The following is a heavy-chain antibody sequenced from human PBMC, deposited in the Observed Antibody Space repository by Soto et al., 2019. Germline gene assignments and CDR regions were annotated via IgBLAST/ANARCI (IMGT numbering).Heavy chain of an antibody. CDR2: TGGYNGDT. D-gene: IGHD4-17*01. V-gene: IGHV1-18*01. CDR3: ARYWDATVTRDDDRFDY. J-gene: IGHJ4*02. CDR1: GYTLSSYG. Sequence: QVQLVQSGAEVKKPGASVKVSCKASGYTLSSYGISWVRQAPGQGLEWMGWTGGYNGDTHYAQKFQGRDTMTTDTSTSTVYMELRSLRPDDTAVYYCARYWDATVTRDDDRFDYWGQGTLVTVSS.